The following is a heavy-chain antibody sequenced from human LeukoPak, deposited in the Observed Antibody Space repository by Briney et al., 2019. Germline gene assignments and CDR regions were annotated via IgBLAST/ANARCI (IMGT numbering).Heavy chain of an antibody. D-gene: IGHD6-19*01. CDR1: GFTFSTYA. CDR2: ISSSGGST. J-gene: IGHJ4*02. Sequence: GGSLSLSCAASGFTFSTYAMTWVRQAPGKGLEYVSAISSSGGSTYYADSVKDRFIISRDNPKNTLYLQMSSLRAEDTAVYYCVKRDNSGWYDYWGQGTLVTVSS. V-gene: IGHV3-64D*09. CDR3: VKRDNSGWYDY.